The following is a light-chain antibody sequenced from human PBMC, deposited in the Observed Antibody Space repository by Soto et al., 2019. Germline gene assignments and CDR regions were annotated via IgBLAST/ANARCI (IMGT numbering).Light chain of an antibody. CDR1: QSIDNY. J-gene: IGKJ3*01. Sequence: DIQMTQSPSSLSASVGDRVSITCRASQSIDNYLSWFRQKAGKAPKLLIDTSSSLQSGVPSRFSGSGSGTHFTLTITSLQPEDFATYYCQQSYSSPFTFGPGTKLDIK. CDR2: TSS. V-gene: IGKV1-39*01. CDR3: QQSYSSPFT.